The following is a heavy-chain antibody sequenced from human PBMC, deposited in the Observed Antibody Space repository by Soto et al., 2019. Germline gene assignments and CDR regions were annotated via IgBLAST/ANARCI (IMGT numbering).Heavy chain of an antibody. CDR3: ARILAGTGGHFDY. CDR2: IFWDDDK. CDR1: GFSLSTSGVG. V-gene: IGHV2-5*02. J-gene: IGHJ4*02. Sequence: QITLKESGPTLVKPTQTLTLTCSFSGFSLSTSGVGVGWIRQPPEKALEGLALIFWDDDKRYSTSLKSRLTIPKDASKTQGVLTMTNIDPVDTATYSCARILAGTGGHFDYWGQGALVTVSS. D-gene: IGHD2-8*02.